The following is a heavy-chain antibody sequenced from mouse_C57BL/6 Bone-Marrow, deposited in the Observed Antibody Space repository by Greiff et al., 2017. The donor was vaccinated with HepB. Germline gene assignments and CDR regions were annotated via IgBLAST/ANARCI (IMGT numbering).Heavy chain of an antibody. CDR3: ARRLTGDYAMDY. D-gene: IGHD4-1*01. J-gene: IGHJ4*01. CDR2: IYPGSGST. V-gene: IGHV1-55*01. Sequence: QVQLKQSGAELVKPGASVKMSCKASGYTFTSYWITWVKQRPGQGLEWIGDIYPGSGSTNYNEKFKSKATLTVDTSSSTAYMQLSSLTSEDSAVYYCARRLTGDYAMDYWGQGTSVTVSS. CDR1: GYTFTSYW.